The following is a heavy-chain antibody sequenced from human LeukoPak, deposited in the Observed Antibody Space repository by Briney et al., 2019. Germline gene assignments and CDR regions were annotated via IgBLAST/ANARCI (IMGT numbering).Heavy chain of an antibody. CDR3: ARTAASTSLDAFDI. CDR2: ISYDGSNK. CDR1: GFTFRSYA. Sequence: GGSLRLSCAASGFTFRSYAMHWVCQAPGKGLEWVAVISYDGSNKHYADSVKGRFTISRDNSKNTLYLQMNSLRAEDTAVYYCARTAASTSLDAFDIWGQGTMVTVSS. J-gene: IGHJ3*02. V-gene: IGHV3-30-3*01. D-gene: IGHD6-13*01.